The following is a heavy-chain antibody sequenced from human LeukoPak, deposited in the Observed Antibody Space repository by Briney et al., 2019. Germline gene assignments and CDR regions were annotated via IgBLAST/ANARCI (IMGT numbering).Heavy chain of an antibody. J-gene: IGHJ4*02. D-gene: IGHD3-22*01. CDR3: ARVTDSSAFDY. Sequence: PGGSLRLSCAASGFTFSSYAMHWVRQAPGKGLEYVSAISSNGGSTYYANSVKGRFTISRDNAKNSLYLQMNSLRAEDTAVYYCARVTDSSAFDYWGQGTLVTVSS. V-gene: IGHV3-64*01. CDR1: GFTFSSYA. CDR2: ISSNGGST.